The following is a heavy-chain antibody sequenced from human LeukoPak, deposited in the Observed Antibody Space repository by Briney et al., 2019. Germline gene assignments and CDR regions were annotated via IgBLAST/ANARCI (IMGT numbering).Heavy chain of an antibody. CDR1: GFTVSSTY. CDR3: ARGRVSLSYFDN. J-gene: IGHJ4*02. D-gene: IGHD2-21*01. V-gene: IGHV3-66*01. CDR2: IQNSGST. Sequence: PGGSLRLSCAASGFTVSSTYMSWVRQAPGKGLEWISVIQNSGSTYYADSVRGRFTLSRDNSKNTLYLEMNGLTADDTAVYHCARGRVSLSYFDNCGQGTLVTVSS.